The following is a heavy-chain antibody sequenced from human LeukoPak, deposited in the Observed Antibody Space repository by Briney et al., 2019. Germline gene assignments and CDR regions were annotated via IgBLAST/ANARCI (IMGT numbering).Heavy chain of an antibody. CDR3: ARAIGYCSSTSCYSWFDP. CDR2: INPNSGGT. V-gene: IGHV1-2*02. D-gene: IGHD2-2*01. J-gene: IGHJ5*02. Sequence: ASVKVSCKASGYTFTGYYMHWVRQAPGQGLEWMGWINPNSGGTNYAQKFQGRVTITRDTSISTAYMELSRLRSDDTAVYYCARAIGYCSSTSCYSWFDPWGQGTLVTVSS. CDR1: GYTFTGYY.